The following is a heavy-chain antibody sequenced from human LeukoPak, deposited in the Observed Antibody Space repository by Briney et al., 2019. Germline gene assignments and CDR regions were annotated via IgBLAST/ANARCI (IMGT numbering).Heavy chain of an antibody. V-gene: IGHV4-39*07. CDR1: GGSISSSSYF. CDR3: ARDGPYDSGAFEI. CDR2: IYYSGST. J-gene: IGHJ3*02. Sequence: PSETLSLTCTVSGGSISSSSYFWGWIRQPPGKGLEWIGSIYYSGSTYYNPSLKSRVTISVDTSKNQFSLRLSSVTAADTARYYCARDGPYDSGAFEIWGQGTMVAVSS. D-gene: IGHD3-22*01.